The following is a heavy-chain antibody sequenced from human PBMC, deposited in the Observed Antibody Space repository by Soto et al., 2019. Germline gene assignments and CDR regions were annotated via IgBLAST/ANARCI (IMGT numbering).Heavy chain of an antibody. Sequence: QVQLVQSGAGVEKPGASVKVSCKASGYSFTSWTIHWVRQAPGKSLESMGWIDAGNGITKYSQKFQDRVTITRDTSASTAYMELNSLRSEDTAVYYCARWRGAFDSWGQGALVTVSS. CDR1: GYSFTSWT. V-gene: IGHV1-3*01. D-gene: IGHD1-26*01. CDR2: IDAGNGIT. J-gene: IGHJ4*02. CDR3: ARWRGAFDS.